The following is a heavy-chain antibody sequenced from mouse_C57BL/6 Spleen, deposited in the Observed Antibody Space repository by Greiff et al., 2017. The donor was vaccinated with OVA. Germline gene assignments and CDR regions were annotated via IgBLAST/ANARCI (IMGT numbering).Heavy chain of an antibody. Sequence: DVKLVESGGGLVQPGGSMKLSCVASGFTFSNYWMNWVRQSPEKGLEWVAQIRLKSGNYATHYAVSVKGRFTISRDEYKSSVYLQMNNLREEDTGIYYCTAGYARDYGGQGTSVTVAS. CDR1: GFTFSNYW. CDR3: TAGYARDY. V-gene: IGHV6-3*01. CDR2: IRLKSGNYAT. J-gene: IGHJ4*01.